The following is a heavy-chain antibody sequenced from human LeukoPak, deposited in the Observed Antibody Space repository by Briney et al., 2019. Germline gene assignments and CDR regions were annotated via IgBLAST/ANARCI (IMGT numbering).Heavy chain of an antibody. V-gene: IGHV4-4*02. D-gene: IGHD3-9*01. J-gene: IGHJ4*02. Sequence: SETLSLTCAVSGGSISSSNWWSWVRQPPGKGLEWIGEIYHSGSTNYNPSLKSRVTISVDKSKNQFSLKLSSVTTADTAVYYCASPILTGHYEDYWGQGTLVTVSS. CDR3: ASPILTGHYEDY. CDR2: IYHSGST. CDR1: GGSISSSNW.